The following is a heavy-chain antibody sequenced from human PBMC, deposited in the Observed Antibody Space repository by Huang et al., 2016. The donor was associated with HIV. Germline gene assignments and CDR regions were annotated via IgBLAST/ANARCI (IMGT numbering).Heavy chain of an antibody. D-gene: IGHD3-16*01. J-gene: IGHJ4*02. CDR1: GYTFSGYA. CDR3: ARKFGRDFDY. V-gene: IGHV1-18*01. Sequence: QVKLVQSGAVVKKPGASVKVSCKTSGYTFSGYAIPWVRQAPGQGREGMGWVSPDNGYTKYGQNLQCRGTMTTDMSTTTAYMELRSLTSDDTAIYYCARKFGRDFDYWGQGTLVTVSS. CDR2: VSPDNGYT.